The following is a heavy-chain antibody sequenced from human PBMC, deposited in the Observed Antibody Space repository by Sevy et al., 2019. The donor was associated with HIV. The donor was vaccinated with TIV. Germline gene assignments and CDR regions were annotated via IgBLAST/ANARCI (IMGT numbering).Heavy chain of an antibody. V-gene: IGHV3-7*01. Sequence: GGSLRLSCAASGFTFGAYWMAWVRQSPGKGLEWVANLNQDGSEKYPVDSVKGRFTISRDNAKNSLYLQMNSVRVEDTGIYYCAIDAWRYLVNWGRGTMVTVSS. CDR2: LNQDGSEK. J-gene: IGHJ3*01. CDR1: GFTFGAYW. CDR3: AIDAWRYLVN. D-gene: IGHD6-6*01.